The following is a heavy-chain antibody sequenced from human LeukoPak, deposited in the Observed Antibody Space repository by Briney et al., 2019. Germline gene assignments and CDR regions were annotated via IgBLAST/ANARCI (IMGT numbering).Heavy chain of an antibody. CDR3: ARETYYYDSSGYYDY. CDR1: GFAFNKYW. Sequence: GGSLRLSCAASGFAFNKYWMHWVRQAPGKGLVWVSRINGDGSTTSYADSVKGGFTISRDNAKNSLYLQMNSLRAEDTAVYYCARETYYYDSSGYYDYWGQGTLVTVSS. V-gene: IGHV3-74*01. CDR2: INGDGSTT. D-gene: IGHD3-22*01. J-gene: IGHJ4*02.